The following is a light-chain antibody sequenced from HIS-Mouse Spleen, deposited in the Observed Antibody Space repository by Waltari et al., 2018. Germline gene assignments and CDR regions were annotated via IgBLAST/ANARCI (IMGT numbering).Light chain of an antibody. CDR3: SSYTSSSTLV. J-gene: IGLJ3*02. Sequence: QSALTQPASVSWSPGQAITIPCSGTSSDIGCYNYVPWYQQHPGKAPQLMIYEVSNRPSGVSNRFSGSKSGNTASLTISGLQAEDEADYYCSSYTSSSTLVFGGGTKLTVL. V-gene: IGLV2-14*01. CDR1: SSDIGCYNY. CDR2: EVS.